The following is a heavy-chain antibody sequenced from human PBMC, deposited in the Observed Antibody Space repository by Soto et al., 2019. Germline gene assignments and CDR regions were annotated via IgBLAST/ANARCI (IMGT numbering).Heavy chain of an antibody. V-gene: IGHV1-46*01. CDR1: GYTFTSYY. Sequence: AAVKVSCKASGYTFTSYYMHWVRQAPGQGLEWMGIINPSGGSTSYAQKFQGRVTMTRDTSTSTVYMELSSLRSEDTAVYYCARAGSNYVRLYYYYGMDVWGQGTTVTVSS. CDR3: ARAGSNYVRLYYYYGMDV. D-gene: IGHD4-4*01. CDR2: INPSGGST. J-gene: IGHJ6*02.